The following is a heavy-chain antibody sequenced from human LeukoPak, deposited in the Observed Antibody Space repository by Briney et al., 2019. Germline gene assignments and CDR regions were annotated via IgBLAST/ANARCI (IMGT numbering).Heavy chain of an antibody. CDR1: GFTFSSYS. J-gene: IGHJ6*03. Sequence: GGSLRLSCAASGFTFSSYSMNWVRQAPGKGLEWVSSIGSSSSYIYYADSVKGRFTISRDNAKNSLYLQMNSLRAEDTAVYYCARDLYYDSSGRYYYYMDVWGKGTTVTVSS. CDR2: IGSSSSYI. V-gene: IGHV3-21*01. CDR3: ARDLYYDSSGRYYYYMDV. D-gene: IGHD3-22*01.